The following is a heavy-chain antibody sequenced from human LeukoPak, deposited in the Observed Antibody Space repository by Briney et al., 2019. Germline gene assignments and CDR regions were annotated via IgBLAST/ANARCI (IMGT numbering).Heavy chain of an antibody. CDR2: ISSDGSNK. J-gene: IGHJ4*02. CDR1: GFTFSNYG. D-gene: IGHD6-13*01. Sequence: GGSLRLSCIASGFTFSNYGMHWVRQAPGKGLEWVAVISSDGSNKYYADSVKGRFTISRDDSKSTLYLQVNSLRADDTAVYYCAKSGLAAAGQGGYFDYWGQGTLVTVSS. V-gene: IGHV3-30*18. CDR3: AKSGLAAAGQGGYFDY.